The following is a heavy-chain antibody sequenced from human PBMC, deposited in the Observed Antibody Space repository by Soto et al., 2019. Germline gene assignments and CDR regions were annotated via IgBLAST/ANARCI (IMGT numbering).Heavy chain of an antibody. CDR3: VRHLPWAIDI. CDR1: GFSCSHFS. V-gene: IGHV3-48*01. J-gene: IGHJ3*02. CDR2: ISGSGSPI. Sequence: PGGSLRLSCAASGFSCSHFSMNWVRQAPGKGLEWISYISGSGSPIDYPASVKGQFTISRDNARNSLYLQMDSLRAEDTAVYYCVRHLPWAIDIRGPGPMGTVS.